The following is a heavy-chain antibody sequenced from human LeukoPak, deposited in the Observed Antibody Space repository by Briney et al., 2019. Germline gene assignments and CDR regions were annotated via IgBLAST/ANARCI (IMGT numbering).Heavy chain of an antibody. CDR2: ISSSSSNI. CDR1: GFTFSSYS. J-gene: IGHJ4*02. CDR3: ARRLESVAAAAFDY. Sequence: GGSLRLSCAASGFTFSSYSMNWVRQAPGKGLEWVSSISSSSSNIYCADSVKGRFTISRDNSKNTLYMQMNSLRAEDTAVYYCARRLESVAAAAFDYWGQGTLVTVSS. V-gene: IGHV3-21*01. D-gene: IGHD6-13*01.